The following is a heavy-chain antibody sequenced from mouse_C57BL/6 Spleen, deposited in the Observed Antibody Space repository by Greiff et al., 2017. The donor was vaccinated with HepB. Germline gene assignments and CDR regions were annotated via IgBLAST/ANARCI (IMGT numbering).Heavy chain of an antibody. V-gene: IGHV5-17*03. J-gene: IGHJ1*03. CDR2: ISSGSSTI. CDR1: GFTFSDYG. Sequence: EVKLVESGGGLVKPGGSLKLSCAASGFTFSDYGMHWVRQAPEKGLEWVAYISSGSSTIYYADTVKGRFTISRDNAKNTLFLQMTSLRSEDTAMYYCARRIYFDVWGTGTTVTVSS. CDR3: ARRIYFDV.